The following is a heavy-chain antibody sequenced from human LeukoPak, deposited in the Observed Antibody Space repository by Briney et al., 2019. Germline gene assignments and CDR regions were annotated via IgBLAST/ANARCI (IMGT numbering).Heavy chain of an antibody. V-gene: IGHV3-9*01. Sequence: PGRSLRLSCAASGFTFDDYAMHWVRQAPGKGLEWVSGISWNSGSMGYADSVKGRFTISRDNAKNSLYLQMNSLRAEDTALYYCAKDRYGGSSTHLEYWGQGTLVTVSS. CDR1: GFTFDDYA. D-gene: IGHD1-26*01. CDR3: AKDRYGGSSTHLEY. CDR2: ISWNSGSM. J-gene: IGHJ4*02.